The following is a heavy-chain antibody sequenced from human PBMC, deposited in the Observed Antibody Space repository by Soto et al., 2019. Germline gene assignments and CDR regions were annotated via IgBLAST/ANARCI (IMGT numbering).Heavy chain of an antibody. J-gene: IGHJ4*02. D-gene: IGHD1-26*01. CDR2: IISKVHGETT. CDR1: GFNFSNGW. V-gene: IGHV3-15*05. CDR3: STDEWE. Sequence: EVQLVESGGGLVKPGGSLRLSCAASGFNFSNGWMSWVRQAPGKGLEWVGRIISKVHGETTDYAAHVKGRFTISRDDSKNTLYLQMHSLQTEDTAVYYCSTDEWEWGQGTLVTVSS.